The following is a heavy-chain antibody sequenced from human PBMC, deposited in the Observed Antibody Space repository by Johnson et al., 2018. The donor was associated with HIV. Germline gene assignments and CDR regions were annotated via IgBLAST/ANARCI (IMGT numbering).Heavy chain of an antibody. CDR3: ARVRRGSNLGAFDI. V-gene: IGHV3-30-3*01. Sequence: VQLVESGGGVVQPGRSLRLSCAASGFTFSSYAMHWVRQAPGKGLEWVAVISYDGSNKYYADSVKGRFTISRDNAKNSLYLQMNSLRAEDTALYYCARVRRGSNLGAFDIWGQGTMVTVSS. CDR1: GFTFSSYA. J-gene: IGHJ3*02. D-gene: IGHD2-15*01. CDR2: ISYDGSNK.